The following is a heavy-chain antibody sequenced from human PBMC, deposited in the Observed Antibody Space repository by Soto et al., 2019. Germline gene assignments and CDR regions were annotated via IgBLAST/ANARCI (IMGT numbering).Heavy chain of an antibody. J-gene: IGHJ5*02. Sequence: PGESLKISCKGSGYSFTSHWIGWVRQMPGKGLEWMGIIYPGDSDTRYSPSFQGQVTISADKSISTAYLQWSNLKASDTAMYYCATTRVWPTSSWFDPWGQGTLVTVSS. CDR3: ATTRVWPTSSWFDP. V-gene: IGHV5-51*01. CDR2: IYPGDSDT. CDR1: GYSFTSHW.